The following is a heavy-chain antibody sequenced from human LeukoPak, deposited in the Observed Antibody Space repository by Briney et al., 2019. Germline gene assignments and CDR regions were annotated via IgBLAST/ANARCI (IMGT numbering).Heavy chain of an antibody. V-gene: IGHV3-30*18. D-gene: IGHD2-2*01. J-gene: IGHJ6*02. Sequence: GGSLRLSCAASGFTFSSYGMHWVRQAPGKGMEWVAVISYVGGNKYYADSVKGRFTISRDNSTNTLYLQMNSLRAEDTAVYYCAKGLLRVVPAAMVIYYYYYGMDVWGQGTTVTVSS. CDR2: ISYVGGNK. CDR3: AKGLLRVVPAAMVIYYYYYGMDV. CDR1: GFTFSSYG.